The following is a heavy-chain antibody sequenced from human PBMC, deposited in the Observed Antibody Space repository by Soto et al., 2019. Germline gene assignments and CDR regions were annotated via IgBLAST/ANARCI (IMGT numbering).Heavy chain of an antibody. V-gene: IGHV3-23*01. D-gene: IGHD2-15*01. CDR2: ISGSGGST. J-gene: IGHJ4*02. CDR1: GFTFSSYA. CDR3: AKDLCSGGSCYSAAAGAYFDY. Sequence: EVQLLESGGGLVQPGGSLRLSCAASGFTFSSYAMSWVRQAPGKGLEWVSAISGSGGSTYYADSVKGRFTISRDNSKNTLYLQMNSLRAEDTAVYYCAKDLCSGGSCYSAAAGAYFDYWGQGTLVTVSS.